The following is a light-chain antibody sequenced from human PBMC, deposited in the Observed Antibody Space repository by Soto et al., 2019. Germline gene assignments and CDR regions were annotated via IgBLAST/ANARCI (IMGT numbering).Light chain of an antibody. CDR3: QQYYSTPWT. CDR1: QSVLYSSNNKNY. Sequence: DIVMTQSPDSLAVSLGERATINCKSSQSVLYSSNNKNYLAWYQQKPGQPPKLLIYWASTRGSGVPDRFSGSGSGTDFTLTISSLQAKDGAVYYCQQYYSTPWTFGKGTKVEIK. J-gene: IGKJ1*01. CDR2: WAS. V-gene: IGKV4-1*01.